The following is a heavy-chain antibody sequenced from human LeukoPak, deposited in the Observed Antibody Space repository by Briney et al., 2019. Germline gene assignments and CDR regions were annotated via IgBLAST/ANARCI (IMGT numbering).Heavy chain of an antibody. CDR3: ARGRPDFWSGYRYFDL. Sequence: ASVKVSCKASGYTFTSYAMHWVRRAPGQRLEWMGWINAGNGNTHYSQKFQGRVTITRNTSISTAYMELSSLRSEDTPVYYCARGRPDFWSGYRYFDLWGRGTLVTVSS. D-gene: IGHD3-3*01. J-gene: IGHJ2*01. CDR1: GYTFTSYA. V-gene: IGHV1-3*01. CDR2: INAGNGNT.